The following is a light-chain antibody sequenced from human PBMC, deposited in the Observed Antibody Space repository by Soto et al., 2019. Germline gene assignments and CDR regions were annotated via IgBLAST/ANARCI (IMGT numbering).Light chain of an antibody. J-gene: IGKJ1*01. CDR3: QQYKSYSTST. CDR1: RCSSTC. CDR2: RAT. Sequence: IKMTQSPSSVSASVRDRVIITCLASRCSSTCLAWYQQKPGKAPNLLIYRATTLHSGVPSRFSGSGSGTEFTLTISSLQPDDFATYYCQQYKSYSTSTFGQGTKVDVK. V-gene: IGKV1-5*03.